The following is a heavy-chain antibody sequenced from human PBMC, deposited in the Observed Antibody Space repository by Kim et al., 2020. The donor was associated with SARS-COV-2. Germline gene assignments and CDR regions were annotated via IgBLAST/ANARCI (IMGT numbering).Heavy chain of an antibody. Sequence: GGSLRLSCAASGFTFSSYAMSWVRQAPGKGLEWVSAISGSGGSTYYADSVKGRFTISRDNSKNTLYLQMNSLRAEDTAVYYCAKDLYGDYAPTSLTDWGQGTLVTVSS. V-gene: IGHV3-23*01. J-gene: IGHJ4*02. CDR2: ISGSGGST. CDR3: AKDLYGDYAPTSLTD. D-gene: IGHD4-17*01. CDR1: GFTFSSYA.